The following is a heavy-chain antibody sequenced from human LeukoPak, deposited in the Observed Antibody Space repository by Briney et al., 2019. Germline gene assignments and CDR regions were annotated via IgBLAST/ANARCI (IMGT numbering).Heavy chain of an antibody. Sequence: RSSETLSLTCAVSGESISSSNWWSWVRQPPGKGLEWIGEIYHSGTTNYNPSLESRVTISLDTSNNQFSLDLNSVTAADTAVYYCANKVYCSTTSCYPAGYWGQGTLATVSS. CDR1: GESISSSNW. J-gene: IGHJ4*02. D-gene: IGHD2-2*01. CDR2: IYHSGTT. CDR3: ANKVYCSTTSCYPAGY. V-gene: IGHV4-4*02.